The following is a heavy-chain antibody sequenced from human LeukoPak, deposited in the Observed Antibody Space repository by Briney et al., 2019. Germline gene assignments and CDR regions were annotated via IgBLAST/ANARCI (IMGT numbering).Heavy chain of an antibody. CDR1: GGSFSAYY. CDR2: INHSGTT. CDR3: AIDYMTGTGNAGGY. Sequence: SSETLSLTCAVYGGSFSAYYWSWIRQSPGKGLEWIGEINHSGTTVYNPSLKSRATLSVDTSKKQFSLKLNSVTAADTAVYYCAIDYMTGTGNAGGYWGQGTLVTVSS. D-gene: IGHD3/OR15-3a*01. V-gene: IGHV4-34*01. J-gene: IGHJ4*02.